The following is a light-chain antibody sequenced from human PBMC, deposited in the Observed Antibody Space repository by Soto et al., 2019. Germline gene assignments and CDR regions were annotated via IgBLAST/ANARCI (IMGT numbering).Light chain of an antibody. CDR2: GAS. J-gene: IGKJ2*01. CDR1: QSVSSSY. Sequence: EIVLTQSPGTLSLSPGERATLSCRASQSVSSSYLAWYQQKPGQAPRLLIYGASSRATGIPDRFSGSGSGTDFTLTTSRLEPEDLAVYYCQQYGDMYTFGQGTKLEIK. CDR3: QQYGDMYT. V-gene: IGKV3-20*01.